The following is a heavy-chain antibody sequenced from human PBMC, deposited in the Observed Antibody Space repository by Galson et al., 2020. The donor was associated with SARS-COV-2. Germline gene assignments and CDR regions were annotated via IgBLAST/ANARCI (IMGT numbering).Heavy chain of an antibody. J-gene: IGHJ6*03. Sequence: SENLSLTCAVSGGSLSSSYWWGWVRQPPGKGLEWIGEIFHSGYTNYNPSLKSRVTMSVDTSKNQFSLKLSSVTAADTALYYCSRIIVTAYYFSYMDVWGKGTTVTVSS. CDR1: GGSLSSSYW. D-gene: IGHD2-21*02. CDR2: IFHSGYT. CDR3: SRIIVTAYYFSYMDV. V-gene: IGHV4-4*02.